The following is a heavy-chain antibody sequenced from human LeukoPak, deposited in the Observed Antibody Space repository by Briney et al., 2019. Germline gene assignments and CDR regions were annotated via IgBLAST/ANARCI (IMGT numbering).Heavy chain of an antibody. CDR2: ISPSGGIT. D-gene: IGHD3-10*01. CDR3: ARGGRFGEFSSSL. V-gene: IGHV3-23*01. J-gene: IGHJ4*02. Sequence: GGSLRLPCAASGFTFSNHGMNWVRQAPGKGLEWVSGISPSGGITYYADSVKGRFTISRDNSKNTLYLEVISLTAEDTAVYYCARGGRFGEFSSSLWGQGTLVTVSS. CDR1: GFTFSNHG.